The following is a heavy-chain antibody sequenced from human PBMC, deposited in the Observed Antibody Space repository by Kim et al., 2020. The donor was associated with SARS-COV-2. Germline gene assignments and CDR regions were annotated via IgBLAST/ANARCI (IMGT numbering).Heavy chain of an antibody. Sequence: GGSLRLSCAASGFTFSSYGMHWVRQAPGKGLEWVAVIWYDGSNKYYADSVKGRFTISRDNTKNTLYQQMNSRSAEDTAVYYCAREFAAPFEFSDSYYYYGMADWGQGTPVTVSS. D-gene: IGHD3-10*01. V-gene: IGHV3-33*01. CDR1: GFTFSSYG. CDR2: IWYDGSNK. J-gene: IGHJ6*02. CDR3: AREFAAPFEFSDSYYYYGMAD.